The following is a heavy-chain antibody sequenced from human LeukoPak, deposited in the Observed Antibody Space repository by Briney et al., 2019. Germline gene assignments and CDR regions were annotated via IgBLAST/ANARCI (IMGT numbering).Heavy chain of an antibody. Sequence: SVNVSCKASGGTFRSYGLNWVRQAPGQGLEWMGGFIPILGTAKYAQKLKGRVTITADESTSTGYMELSSLRYEDTAVYYCARGLYCSSSTSCYDYGMDVWGQGTTVTVSS. CDR1: GGTFRSYG. CDR3: ARGLYCSSSTSCYDYGMDV. CDR2: FIPILGTA. D-gene: IGHD2-2*01. V-gene: IGHV1-69*01. J-gene: IGHJ6*02.